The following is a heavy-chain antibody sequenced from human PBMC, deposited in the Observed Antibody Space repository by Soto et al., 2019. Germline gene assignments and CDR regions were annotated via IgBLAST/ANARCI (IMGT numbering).Heavy chain of an antibody. CDR2: ISYDGSNK. D-gene: IGHD2-15*01. CDR1: GFTFSSYA. V-gene: IGHV3-30-3*01. Sequence: GGSLRLSCAASGFTFSSYAMHWVRQAPGKGLEWVAVISYDGSNKYYADSVKGRFTISRDNSKNTLYLQMNSLRAEDTAVYYCARDQENKKWSPSGYYYYGMDVWGQGTTVTVSS. J-gene: IGHJ6*02. CDR3: ARDQENKKWSPSGYYYYGMDV.